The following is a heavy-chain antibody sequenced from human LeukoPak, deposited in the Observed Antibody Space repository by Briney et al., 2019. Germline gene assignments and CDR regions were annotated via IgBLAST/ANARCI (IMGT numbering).Heavy chain of an antibody. J-gene: IGHJ4*02. Sequence: GGSLRLSCAASGFTFSSYAMSWVRQAPGKGLEWVSAISGSGGSTYYAGSVKGRFTISRDNSKNTLYLQMNSLRAEDTAVYYCARGRVTAILGYYFDYWGQGTLVTVSS. CDR2: ISGSGGST. CDR1: GFTFSSYA. D-gene: IGHD2-21*02. CDR3: ARGRVTAILGYYFDY. V-gene: IGHV3-23*01.